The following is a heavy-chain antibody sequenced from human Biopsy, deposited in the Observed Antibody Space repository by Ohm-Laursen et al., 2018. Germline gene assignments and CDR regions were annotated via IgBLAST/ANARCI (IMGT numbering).Heavy chain of an antibody. CDR3: ASLEDRTFDK. J-gene: IGHJ4*02. CDR2: IIPILHVP. CDR1: VGTLITYA. Sequence: SVKVSCKASVGTLITYAISWVRQAPGQGLEWMGRIIPILHVPTYAQSFQGRVTISADKSTSTAYMELSGLRSEDTAVYYCASLEDRTFDKWGQGTLVTVSS. V-gene: IGHV1-69*04.